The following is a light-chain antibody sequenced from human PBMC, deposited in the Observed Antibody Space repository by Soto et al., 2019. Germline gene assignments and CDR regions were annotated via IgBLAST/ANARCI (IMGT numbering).Light chain of an antibody. V-gene: IGKV3-11*01. CDR1: QSVGTS. Sequence: EIILTQSPATLSLSPGERATLSCRVSQSVGTSLGWYQQIPGQAPRLLIYDTSNRAPGIPARFSGSGSETDFTLTISSLEPEDFALYDWQQRNSGLTFGGGTRMEI. CDR2: DTS. CDR3: QQRNSGLT. J-gene: IGKJ4*01.